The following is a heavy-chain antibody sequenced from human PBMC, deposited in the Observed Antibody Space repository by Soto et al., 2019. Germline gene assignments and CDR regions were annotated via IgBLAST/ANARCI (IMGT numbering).Heavy chain of an antibody. CDR2: ISAYNGNT. CDR3: PGDPGPYSSGSGY. CDR1: GYTFTSYG. Sequence: QVQLVQSGAEVKKPGASVKVSCKASGYTFTSYGISWVRQAPGQGLERMGWISAYNGNTKYAQKLQHRVTMTTDTATSRAYMELRSLRSDDTAVYYWPGDPGPYSSGSGYWGQGTLVTVCS. D-gene: IGHD6-19*01. J-gene: IGHJ4*02. V-gene: IGHV1-18*04.